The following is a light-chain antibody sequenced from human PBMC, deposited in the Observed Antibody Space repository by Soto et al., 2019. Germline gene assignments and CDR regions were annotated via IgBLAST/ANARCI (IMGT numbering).Light chain of an antibody. CDR3: SSYARTVL. V-gene: IGLV2-23*01. CDR1: SNDIGGYDS. CDR2: EGS. Sequence: QSVLTQPASMSGSPGQSITISCTGTSNDIGGYDSVSWYQQSPGKVPRLIIYEGSKRPSGISNRFSGSKSGNTASLTISGLQAEDEAEYFCSSYARTVLFGGGTKLTVL. J-gene: IGLJ3*02.